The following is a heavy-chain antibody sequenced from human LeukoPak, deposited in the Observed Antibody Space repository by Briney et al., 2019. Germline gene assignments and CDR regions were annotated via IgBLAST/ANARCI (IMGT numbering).Heavy chain of an antibody. V-gene: IGHV3-30*04. Sequence: GRSLRLSCAASGFTFSSYAMHWVRQAPGKGLEWVAVISYDGSNKYYADSVKGRFTISRDNSKNTLYLQMNSLRAEDTAIYYCAKNGDRGAYCTGGTCYPYFYYYMDVWGKGTTATI. CDR3: AKNGDRGAYCTGGTCYPYFYYYMDV. CDR1: GFTFSSYA. J-gene: IGHJ6*03. D-gene: IGHD2-15*01. CDR2: ISYDGSNK.